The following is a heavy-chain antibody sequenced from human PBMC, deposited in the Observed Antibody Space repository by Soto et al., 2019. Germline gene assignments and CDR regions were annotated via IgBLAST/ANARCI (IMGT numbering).Heavy chain of an antibody. CDR3: ARGPVLLWFGGPDNWFVP. Sequence: QVQLQQWGAGLLKPSETLSLTCAVYGGSFSGYYWSWIRQPPGKGLEWIGEINHSGSTNYNPSLKSRVTISVDTSKNQFSLKLSSVTAAYTAVYYCARGPVLLWFGGPDNWFVPWGQGTLVTVSS. CDR1: GGSFSGYY. CDR2: INHSGST. J-gene: IGHJ5*02. D-gene: IGHD3-10*01. V-gene: IGHV4-34*01.